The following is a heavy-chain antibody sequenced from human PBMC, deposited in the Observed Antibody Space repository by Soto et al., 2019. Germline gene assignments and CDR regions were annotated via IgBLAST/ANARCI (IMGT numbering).Heavy chain of an antibody. CDR1: GGSVSSSNYY. Sequence: QLQLQESVPGLVKPSEPLSLTCTVSGGSVSSSNYYWGWIRQSPGKGLEWIGSIYYSGSTYYNPSLESRVTISVDKSKNQFSLKVISVTAADTAVYYCARLEGLATISYYFDYWGQGTLVTVSS. J-gene: IGHJ4*02. D-gene: IGHD3-3*01. CDR2: IYYSGST. V-gene: IGHV4-39*01. CDR3: ARLEGLATISYYFDY.